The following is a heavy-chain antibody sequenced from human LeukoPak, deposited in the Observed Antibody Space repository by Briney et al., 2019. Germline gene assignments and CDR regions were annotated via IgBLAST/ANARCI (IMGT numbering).Heavy chain of an antibody. CDR3: ARASGRVVAATAMRAFDI. J-gene: IGHJ3*02. CDR2: INHSGST. V-gene: IGHV4-34*01. Sequence: SETLSLTCAVYGGSFSGYYWSWIRQPPGKGLEWIGEINHSGSTNYNPSLKSRVTISVDTSKNQFSLKLSSVTAADTAVYYCARASGRVVAATAMRAFDIWGQGTMVTVSS. D-gene: IGHD2-15*01. CDR1: GGSFSGYY.